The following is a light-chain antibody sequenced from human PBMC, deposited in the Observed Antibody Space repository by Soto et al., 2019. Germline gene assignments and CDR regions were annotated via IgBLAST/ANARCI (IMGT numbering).Light chain of an antibody. Sequence: DIVMTQSPLYLPVTPGESASISCRSSQSLLHSNGYNYLDWYLQKPGQSPQLLIYLGSNRASGVPDKFSGSGSDTDFTLKISRVEAEDVGVYYCMQVLQTPHTFGQGTKLEIK. V-gene: IGKV2-28*01. J-gene: IGKJ2*01. CDR1: QSLLHSNGYNY. CDR3: MQVLQTPHT. CDR2: LGS.